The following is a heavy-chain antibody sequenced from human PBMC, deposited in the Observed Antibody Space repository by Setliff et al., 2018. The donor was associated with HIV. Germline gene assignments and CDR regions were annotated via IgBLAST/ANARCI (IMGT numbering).Heavy chain of an antibody. CDR1: GFAFRNYI. V-gene: IGHV3-30*01. J-gene: IGHJ2*01. D-gene: IGHD3-10*02. CDR3: ARDRFPQSNIFGAWYFDL. CDR2: ISSDGSDK. Sequence: PGGSLRLSCAASGFAFRNYIFHWVRQAPGKGLEWVAIISSDGSDKNYADSVKGRFTVSRDNSKNTLYLQMNSLRGEDTAVYYCARDRFPQSNIFGAWYFDLWGRGTLVTVSS.